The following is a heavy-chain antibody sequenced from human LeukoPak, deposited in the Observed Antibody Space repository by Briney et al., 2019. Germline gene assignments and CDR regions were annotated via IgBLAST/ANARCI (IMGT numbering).Heavy chain of an antibody. CDR3: ARKDGGELVDV. V-gene: IGHV1-2*02. Sequence: ASVKVSCKASGYTFISYGISWVRQAPGQGLEWMGCINPDSGVTNYAQKFQGRVTMTRDTSIYTAYMELSSLRSDDTAVYYCARKDGGELVDVWGKGTTVTVSS. CDR2: INPDSGVT. J-gene: IGHJ6*04. D-gene: IGHD3-16*01. CDR1: GYTFISYG.